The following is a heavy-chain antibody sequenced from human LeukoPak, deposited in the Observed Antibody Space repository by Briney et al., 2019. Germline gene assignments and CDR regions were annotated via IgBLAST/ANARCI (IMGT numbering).Heavy chain of an antibody. J-gene: IGHJ4*02. V-gene: IGHV3-64*01. CDR2: ISSNGGST. CDR1: GFTFSSYA. CDR3: ARESCGT. D-gene: IGHD2-21*01. Sequence: PGGSLRLSCAASGFTFSSYAMHWVRQAPGKGLEYVSAISSNGGSTYYANSVKGRFTISRDNSKNTLYLQMGSLRAEDMAVYYCARESCGTWGQGTLVTVSS.